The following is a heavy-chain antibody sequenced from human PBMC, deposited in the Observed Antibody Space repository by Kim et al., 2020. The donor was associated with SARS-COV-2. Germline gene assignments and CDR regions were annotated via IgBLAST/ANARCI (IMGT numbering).Heavy chain of an antibody. Sequence: PTHRSRVTMSVDTSKNQFSLKLSSVTAADTAVYYCARGTYGSSRNYFDYWGQGTLVTVSS. V-gene: IGHV4-4*07. J-gene: IGHJ4*02. CDR3: ARGTYGSSRNYFDY. D-gene: IGHD6-6*01.